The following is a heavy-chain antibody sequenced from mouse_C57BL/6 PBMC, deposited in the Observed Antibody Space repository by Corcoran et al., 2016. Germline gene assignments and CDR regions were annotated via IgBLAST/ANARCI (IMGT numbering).Heavy chain of an antibody. Sequence: QVQLQQSGAELARPGASVKLSYKASGYTFTSYGISWVKQRTGQGLEWIGEIYPRSGNTYYNEKFKGKATLTADKSSSTAYMELRSLTSEDSAVYFCARGDYSWFAYWGQGTLVTVSA. CDR2: IYPRSGNT. J-gene: IGHJ3*01. D-gene: IGHD1-1*01. V-gene: IGHV1-81*01. CDR1: GYTFTSYG. CDR3: ARGDYSWFAY.